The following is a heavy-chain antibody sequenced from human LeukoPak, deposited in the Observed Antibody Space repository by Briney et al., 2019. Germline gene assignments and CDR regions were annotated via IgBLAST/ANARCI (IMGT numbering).Heavy chain of an antibody. V-gene: IGHV1-18*01. CDR3: ARDLIMITFGGVIVIPPVGY. CDR1: GYTFTSHG. D-gene: IGHD3-16*02. Sequence: ASVKVSCKASGYTFTSHGISWVRQAPGQGLEWMGWISAYNGNTNYAQELQGRATMTTDTSTSTAYMELRSLRSDDTAVYYCARDLIMITFGGVIVIPPVGYWGQGTLVTVSS. J-gene: IGHJ4*02. CDR2: ISAYNGNT.